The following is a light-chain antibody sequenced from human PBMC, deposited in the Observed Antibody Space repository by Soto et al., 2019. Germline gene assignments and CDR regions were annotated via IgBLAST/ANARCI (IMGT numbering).Light chain of an antibody. CDR1: ESIATN. J-gene: IGKJ1*01. V-gene: IGKV3-15*01. CDR2: GAS. CDR3: QQYNNWPWT. Sequence: EIVITQSPATLSVSPGERATLSCRASESIATNLAWYQQTPGQAPRLLIYGASNRATGIPARFSGSGSGTEFTLTISSLQSVDFAVYSCQQYNNWPWTFGRGTKVDI.